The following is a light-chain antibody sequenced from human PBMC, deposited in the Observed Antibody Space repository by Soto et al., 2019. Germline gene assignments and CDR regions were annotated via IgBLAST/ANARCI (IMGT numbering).Light chain of an antibody. CDR3: QSYDSSLTALYV. Sequence: QSVLTQPPSVSGAPGQRVTISCTGSSSNIGAGYDVQWHQQLPGTAPKLLMYGNSNRPSGVPDRFSGSKSGTSASLAITGLQAEDEADYYCQSYDSSLTALYVFGIGTKVTVL. J-gene: IGLJ1*01. CDR1: SSNIGAGYD. V-gene: IGLV1-40*01. CDR2: GNS.